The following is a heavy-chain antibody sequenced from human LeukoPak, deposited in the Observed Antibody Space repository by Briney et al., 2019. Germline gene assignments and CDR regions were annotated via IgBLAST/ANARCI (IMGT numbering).Heavy chain of an antibody. Sequence: GASVKVSCKASGGTFSSYAISWVRQAPGQGLEWMGGIIPIFGTANYAQKFQGRVTITADESTSTAYMELSSLRSEDTAVYYCARDRSFLDAFDYWGQGTLVTVSS. J-gene: IGHJ4*02. CDR3: ARDRSFLDAFDY. CDR1: GGTFSSYA. V-gene: IGHV1-69*13. CDR2: IIPIFGTA. D-gene: IGHD3-3*01.